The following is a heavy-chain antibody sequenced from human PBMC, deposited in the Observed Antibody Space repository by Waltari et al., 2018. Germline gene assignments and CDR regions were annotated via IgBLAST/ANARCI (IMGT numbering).Heavy chain of an antibody. CDR3: ASPGPDFWSGTMGGYYYGMDV. V-gene: IGHV1-69*01. J-gene: IGHJ6*02. D-gene: IGHD3-3*01. CDR2: IHSIFGTA. CDR1: GGTFSRSA. Sequence: QVQLVQSGAEVKKPWSSVRVSCKASGGTFSRSAISWVRQAPGPGLEWMGGIHSIFGTANYAHKCQGRVTMTADESTSTAYMELSSLRSEDTAVYYWASPGPDFWSGTMGGYYYGMDVWGQGTTVTVSS.